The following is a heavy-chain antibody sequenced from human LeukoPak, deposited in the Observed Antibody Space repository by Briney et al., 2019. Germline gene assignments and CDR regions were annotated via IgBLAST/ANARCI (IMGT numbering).Heavy chain of an antibody. CDR2: INPDSGGT. D-gene: IGHD6-19*01. CDR1: GYTFTGSY. Sequence: ASVKVSCKASGYTFTGSYIHWVRQAPGQGLAWMGWINPDSGGTKSAQKFQGRVTMTRDTSIGTAYMELRRLTSDDTAMYFCAREVAVAGAFDFWGRGTLVTVSS. J-gene: IGHJ4*02. CDR3: AREVAVAGAFDF. V-gene: IGHV1-2*02.